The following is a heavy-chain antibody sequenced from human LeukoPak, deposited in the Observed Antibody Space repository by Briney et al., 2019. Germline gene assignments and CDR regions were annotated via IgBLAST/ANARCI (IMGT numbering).Heavy chain of an antibody. J-gene: IGHJ5*02. Sequence: AGGSLRLSCAASGFTFSSYAMSWVRQAPGKGLEWVSAISGSGGSTYYADSVRGRFTISRDNSKNTLYLQMNSLRAEDTAVYYCAKDRGDCSGGSCYSAGAWFDPWGQGTLVTVSS. D-gene: IGHD2-15*01. CDR2: ISGSGGST. CDR1: GFTFSSYA. V-gene: IGHV3-23*01. CDR3: AKDRGDCSGGSCYSAGAWFDP.